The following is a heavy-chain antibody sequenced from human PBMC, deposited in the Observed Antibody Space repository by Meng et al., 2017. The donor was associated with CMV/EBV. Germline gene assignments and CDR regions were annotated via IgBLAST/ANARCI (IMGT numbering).Heavy chain of an antibody. Sequence: GGSLRLSCVASGFTFSNGWMNWVRQAPGKGLEWVARIKSKSVGGTTDYAAPAMGRFSISRDDSKNTLHLQMNSLKIEDTAVYYCTTEYYGSEFIYWGQGTMVTVSS. D-gene: IGHD3-10*01. J-gene: IGHJ4*02. CDR1: GFTFSNGW. CDR2: IKSKSVGGTT. V-gene: IGHV3-15*01. CDR3: TTEYYGSEFIY.